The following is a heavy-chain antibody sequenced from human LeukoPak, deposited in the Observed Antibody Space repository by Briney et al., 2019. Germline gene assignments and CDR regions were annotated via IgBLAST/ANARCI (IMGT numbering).Heavy chain of an antibody. CDR2: ISGSGGST. CDR3: AKMEHIAAAGDYYYGMDV. Sequence: GGSLRLSCAASGFTFSSYAMSWVRQAPGKGLEWVSAISGSGGSTYYADSVKGRFTISRDNSKNTLYLQMNSLRAEDTAVYYCAKMEHIAAAGDYYYGMDVWGQGTTVTVSS. D-gene: IGHD6-13*01. J-gene: IGHJ6*02. CDR1: GFTFSSYA. V-gene: IGHV3-23*01.